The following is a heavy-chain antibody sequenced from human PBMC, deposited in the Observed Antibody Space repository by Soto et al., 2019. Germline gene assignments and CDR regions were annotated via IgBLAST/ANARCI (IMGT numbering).Heavy chain of an antibody. V-gene: IGHV4-4*07. D-gene: IGHD1-26*01. Sequence: QVQLQESGPGLVKPSETLSLTCTVSGDSMTKYYWSWIRQPAGKGLEWIGRIYTSGSTNYNPSLKSRVTISIDTSNNHFSLNLKSVTAADTAMYYCARTVGAAYYFDFWGQGALVTVSS. J-gene: IGHJ4*02. CDR3: ARTVGAAYYFDF. CDR2: IYTSGST. CDR1: GDSMTKYY.